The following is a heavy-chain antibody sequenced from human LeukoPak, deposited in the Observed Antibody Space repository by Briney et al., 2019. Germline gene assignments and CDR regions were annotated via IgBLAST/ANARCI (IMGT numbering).Heavy chain of an antibody. V-gene: IGHV3-7*01. J-gene: IGHJ4*02. CDR2: IKQDGSEK. Sequence: PGGSLRLSCAASGFTFCNYWLTWVRHAPGQGLEWGASIKQDGSEKHYVDSVKGRFTISRDNAKNSLYLQMNSLRAEDTAVYYCARDRQIAYWGQGTLVTGSS. CDR3: ARDRQIAY. CDR1: GFTFCNYW.